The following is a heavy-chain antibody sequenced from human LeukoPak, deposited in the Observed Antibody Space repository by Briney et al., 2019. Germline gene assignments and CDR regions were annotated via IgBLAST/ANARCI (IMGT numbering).Heavy chain of an antibody. V-gene: IGHV4-59*02. CDR2: LLYTWTT. J-gene: IGHJ4*02. Sequence: SETLSLTCSVSNGAVKNYYWTWIRQPPGQGLEWIGNLLYTWTTNYKAPLDGRLIISVDKSKHTVSLKLFSVTPADTAVYYCATLVYSGSRYHFDTWGQGPLVTVSS. D-gene: IGHD1-26*01. CDR1: NGAVKNYY. CDR3: ATLVYSGSRYHFDT.